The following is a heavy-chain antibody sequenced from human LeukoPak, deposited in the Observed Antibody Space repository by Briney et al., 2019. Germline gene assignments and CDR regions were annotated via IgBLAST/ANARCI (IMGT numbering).Heavy chain of an antibody. J-gene: IGHJ5*02. V-gene: IGHV1-2*02. CDR1: GYTFTGYY. CDR3: ARAGYCSGGSCLRKWFDP. CDR2: INPNSGGT. D-gene: IGHD2-15*01. Sequence: ASVKVSCKASGYTFTGYYMHWVRQAPGQGLEWMGWINPNSGGTNYAQKFQGRVTMTRDTSISTAYMELSRLGSDDTAVYYCARAGYCSGGSCLRKWFDPWGQGTLVTVSS.